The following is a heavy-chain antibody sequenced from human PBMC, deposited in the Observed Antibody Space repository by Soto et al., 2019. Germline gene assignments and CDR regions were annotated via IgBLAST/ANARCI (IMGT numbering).Heavy chain of an antibody. D-gene: IGHD3-22*01. CDR3: AKAHDYYFDSGPQNLFDL. J-gene: IGHJ2*01. CDR1: GFTFSNYA. Sequence: GGSLRHSCAASGFTFSNYAMSWVRQPPGKGLEWVSSISGAGLITYYADSVRGRFTISRDNTRNTLYLQIDSLRAEDSGDYYCAKAHDYYFDSGPQNLFDLCGRRSLVPVSA. CDR2: ISGAGLIT. V-gene: IGHV3-23*01.